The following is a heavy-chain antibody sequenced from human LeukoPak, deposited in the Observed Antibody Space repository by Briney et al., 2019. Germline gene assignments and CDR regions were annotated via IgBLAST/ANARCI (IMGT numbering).Heavy chain of an antibody. Sequence: PGGSLRLSCAASGFTFDDYAMHWVRQAPGKGLEWVSGISWNSGSIGYADSVKGRFTISRDNAKNSLYLQMNSLRAEDTALYYCAKDPEGAAAGTPYFDYWGQGTLVTVSS. V-gene: IGHV3-9*01. D-gene: IGHD6-13*01. CDR1: GFTFDDYA. CDR3: AKDPEGAAAGTPYFDY. CDR2: ISWNSGSI. J-gene: IGHJ4*02.